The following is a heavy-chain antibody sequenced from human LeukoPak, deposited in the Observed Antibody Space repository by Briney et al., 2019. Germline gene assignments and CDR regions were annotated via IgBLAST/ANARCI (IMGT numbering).Heavy chain of an antibody. CDR3: AKDGGLWVSAHWGDS. CDR1: GFTFSSYT. Sequence: GGSLRLSCAASGFTFSSYTMSWVRQAPGKGLEWVSAITTSDGNTYYADSVKGRFTVSRDNSKNTLFLQMNSLRAEDTAVYYCAKDGGLWVSAHWGDSWGRGALVTVSS. CDR2: ITTSDGNT. V-gene: IGHV3-23*01. D-gene: IGHD7-27*01. J-gene: IGHJ4*02.